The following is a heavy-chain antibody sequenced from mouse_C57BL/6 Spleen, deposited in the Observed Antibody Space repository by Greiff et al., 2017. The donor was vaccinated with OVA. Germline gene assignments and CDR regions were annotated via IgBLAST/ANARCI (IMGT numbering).Heavy chain of an antibody. Sequence: LVKPGASVKMSCKASGYTFTDYYMNWVKQSHGKSLEWIGVINPYNGGTSYNQKFKGKATLTVDKSSSTAYMELNRLTSEDSAVYYCAITPGFAYWGQGTLVTVSA. D-gene: IGHD1-1*01. CDR2: INPYNGGT. J-gene: IGHJ3*01. CDR3: AITPGFAY. CDR1: GYTFTDYY. V-gene: IGHV1-19*01.